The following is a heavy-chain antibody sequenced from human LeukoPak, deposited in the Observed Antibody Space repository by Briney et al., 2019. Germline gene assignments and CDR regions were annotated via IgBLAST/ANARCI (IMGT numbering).Heavy chain of an antibody. Sequence: GGSLRLSCAASGFTFSSYAMSWVRQAPGKGLEWVSAISGSGGSTYYADSVKGRFTISRDNSKNTLYLQMNSLRAEDTAVYYCAKGWGSGSYQRTSYYYYYMDVWGKGTTVTVSS. J-gene: IGHJ6*03. CDR3: AKGWGSGSYQRTSYYYYYMDV. CDR2: ISGSGGST. CDR1: GFTFSSYA. D-gene: IGHD3-10*01. V-gene: IGHV3-23*01.